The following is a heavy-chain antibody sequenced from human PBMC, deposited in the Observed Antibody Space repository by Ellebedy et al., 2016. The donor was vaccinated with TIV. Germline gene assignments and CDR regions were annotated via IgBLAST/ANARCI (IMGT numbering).Heavy chain of an antibody. V-gene: IGHV3-30*02. CDR1: GFTFSSYT. J-gene: IGHJ4*02. CDR3: ARVPGGNKNFDY. Sequence: GESLKISCAASGFTFSSYTMNWVRQAPGKGLEWVAFIRFDGSNKYYADSVKGRFTISRDNAKNTLYLQMNSLRAEDTAVYYCARVPGGNKNFDYWGQGTLVTVSS. D-gene: IGHD4-23*01. CDR2: IRFDGSNK.